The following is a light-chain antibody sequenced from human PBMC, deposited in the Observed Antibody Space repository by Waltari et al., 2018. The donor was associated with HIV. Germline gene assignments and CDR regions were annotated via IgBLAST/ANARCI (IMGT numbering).Light chain of an antibody. CDR2: RNN. CDR3: AGWDDSLSGVV. Sequence: QSGLTQPPSASGTPGQRVTISCSESSSNIGSNYVSWYQQLPGAAPKLLMYRNNQRPSGVPDRFSGSKSGTSASLAISGLRSEDEADYYCAGWDDSLSGVVFGGGTKLTVL. CDR1: SSNIGSNY. V-gene: IGLV1-47*01. J-gene: IGLJ3*02.